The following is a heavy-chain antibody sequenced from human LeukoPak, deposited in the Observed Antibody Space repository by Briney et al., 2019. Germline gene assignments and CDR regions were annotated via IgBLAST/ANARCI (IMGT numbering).Heavy chain of an antibody. V-gene: IGHV3-9*03. D-gene: IGHD4-23*01. CDR3: AKADYGGNSGAFDI. CDR2: ISWNSGSI. CDR1: GFTFDDYA. J-gene: IGHJ3*02. Sequence: GGSLRLSCAASGFTFDDYAMHWVRQAPGKGLEWVSGISWNSGSISYADSVKGRFTISRDNAKNSLYLQMNSLRAEDMALYYCAKADYGGNSGAFDIWGQGTMVTVSS.